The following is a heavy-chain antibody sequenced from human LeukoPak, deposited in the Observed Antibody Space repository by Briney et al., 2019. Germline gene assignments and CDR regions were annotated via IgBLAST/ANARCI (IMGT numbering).Heavy chain of an antibody. CDR3: ARGKYDFWSGYYAGSGMDV. CDR2: INPNSGGT. CDR1: GYTFTGYY. J-gene: IGHJ6*02. Sequence: GASVKVSCKASGYTFTGYYMHWVRQAPGQGLEWMGWINPNSGGTNYAQKFQGRVTMTRDTSTSTVYMELSSLRSEDTAVYYCARGKYDFWSGYYAGSGMDVWGQGTTVTVSS. D-gene: IGHD3-3*01. V-gene: IGHV1-2*02.